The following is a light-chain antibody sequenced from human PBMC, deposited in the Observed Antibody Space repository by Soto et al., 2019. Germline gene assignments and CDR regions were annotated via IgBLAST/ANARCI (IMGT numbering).Light chain of an antibody. CDR3: QQYGSSPTIT. CDR1: QSVSSSY. V-gene: IGKV3-20*01. Sequence: EIVLTQSPGTLSLSPGERATLSCRASQSVSSSYLAWYQQKPGQAPRLLIYGASSRATGIPDRVSGSGSGTAFTLTISRLEPEDFAVYYCQQYGSSPTITFGQWTRLEIK. J-gene: IGKJ5*01. CDR2: GAS.